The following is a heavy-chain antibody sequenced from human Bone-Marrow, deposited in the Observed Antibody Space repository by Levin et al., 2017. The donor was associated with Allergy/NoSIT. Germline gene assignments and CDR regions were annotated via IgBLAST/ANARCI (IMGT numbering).Heavy chain of an antibody. V-gene: IGHV3-7*01. CDR1: GFTFSNYW. J-gene: IGHJ5*02. CDR2: IKHDGGEE. D-gene: IGHD6-13*01. Sequence: ASVKVSCAASGFTFSNYWMGWVRQAPGKGLECVANIKHDGGEEYYVDSVKGRFTISRDNAKNSLYLQMNSLRGEDTAVYYCARATRGSSTSETWGQGTLVTVSS. CDR3: ARATRGSSTSET.